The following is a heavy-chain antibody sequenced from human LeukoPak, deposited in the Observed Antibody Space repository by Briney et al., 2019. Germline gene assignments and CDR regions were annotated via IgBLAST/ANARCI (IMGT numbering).Heavy chain of an antibody. J-gene: IGHJ4*02. CDR1: GGAIRSISYY. D-gene: IGHD3-10*01. CDR3: ARLLLWFGESSATFDY. CDR2: IYYSGST. Sequence: SEALSLPFTVSGGAIRSISYYRGPIRPRPGTGLEWSGRIYYSGSTYYNASLKSRVTISVDTSNNQFSLKLSSVTAADTAVYYCARLLLWFGESSATFDYWGQGTLVTVSS. V-gene: IGHV4-39*01.